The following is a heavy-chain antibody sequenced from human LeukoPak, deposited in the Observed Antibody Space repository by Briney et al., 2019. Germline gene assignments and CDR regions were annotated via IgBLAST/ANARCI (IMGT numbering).Heavy chain of an antibody. CDR1: GYTFTGYY. CDR3: ARGVKRRYSSSWYWFDP. CDR2: INPNSGGT. D-gene: IGHD6-13*01. V-gene: IGHV1-2*02. J-gene: IGHJ5*02. Sequence: ASVKVSCKASGYTFTGYYMHWVRQAPGQGLEWMGWINPNSGGTNYAQKFQGRVTMTRDTSISTANMELSSVTAADTAVYYCARGVKRRYSSSWYWFDPWGQGTLVTVSS.